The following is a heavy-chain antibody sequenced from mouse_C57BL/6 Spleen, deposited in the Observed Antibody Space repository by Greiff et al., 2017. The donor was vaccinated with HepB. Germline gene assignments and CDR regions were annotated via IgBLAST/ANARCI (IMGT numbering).Heavy chain of an antibody. Sequence: DVKLVESGGGLVKPGGSLKLSCAASGFTFSSYAMSWVRQTPEKRLEWVATISDGGSYTYYPDNVKGRFTISRDNAKNNLYLQMSHLKSEDTAMYYCARALLLRSLGYFDVWGTGTTVTVSS. CDR2: ISDGGSYT. D-gene: IGHD1-1*01. CDR3: ARALLLRSLGYFDV. CDR1: GFTFSSYA. V-gene: IGHV5-4*03. J-gene: IGHJ1*03.